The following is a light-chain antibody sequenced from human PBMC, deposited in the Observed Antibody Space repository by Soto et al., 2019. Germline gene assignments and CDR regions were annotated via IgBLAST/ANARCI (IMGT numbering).Light chain of an antibody. V-gene: IGKV3-20*01. Sequence: EIVLTQSPGTLSLSPGERATLSCSASQSVGNNYLAWYQQKPGQAPRFLIYDASSRATGIPDRFSDSGSGTDFTLTISRLEPEDFAVYYCQQYGSTPLTFGGGTKVEIK. J-gene: IGKJ4*01. CDR1: QSVGNNY. CDR3: QQYGSTPLT. CDR2: DAS.